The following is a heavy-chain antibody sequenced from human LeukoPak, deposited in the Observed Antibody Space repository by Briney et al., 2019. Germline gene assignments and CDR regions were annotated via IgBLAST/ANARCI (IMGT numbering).Heavy chain of an antibody. D-gene: IGHD3-22*01. CDR1: GYRFTSYW. Sequence: GESLKISCKGSGYRFTSYWIGWVRQMPGKALEWMGIIYPGDSDTRYSPSFQGQVTISADKSFSTAYLQWSGLKASDTAMYYCARLGGDYYDSSGYSPVGAFDIWGQGTMVTVSS. CDR3: ARLGGDYYDSSGYSPVGAFDI. J-gene: IGHJ3*02. CDR2: IYPGDSDT. V-gene: IGHV5-51*01.